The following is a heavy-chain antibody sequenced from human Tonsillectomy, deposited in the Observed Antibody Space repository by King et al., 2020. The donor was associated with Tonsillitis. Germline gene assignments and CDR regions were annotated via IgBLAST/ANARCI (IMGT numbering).Heavy chain of an antibody. CDR1: GGSISSGGYS. CDR3: ARDLSGHRGWFDP. V-gene: IGHV4-30-2*01. Sequence: LQLQESGSGLVKPSQTLSLTCAVSGGSISSGGYSWSWIRQPPGKGLEWIGYIYHSGSTYYNPSLKSRVTISVDRSKNQFSLKLSSVTAADTAVYYCARDLSGHRGWFDPWGQGTLVTVSS. CDR2: IYHSGST. D-gene: IGHD6-25*01. J-gene: IGHJ5*02.